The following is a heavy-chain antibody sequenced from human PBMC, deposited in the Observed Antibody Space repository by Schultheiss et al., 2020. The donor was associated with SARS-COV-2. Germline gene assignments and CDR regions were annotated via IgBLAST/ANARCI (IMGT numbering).Heavy chain of an antibody. CDR2: ISYDGSNK. CDR3: ARYYYYDTSVLPDY. D-gene: IGHD3-22*01. J-gene: IGHJ4*02. CDR1: GFTFSSYA. Sequence: GESLKISCAASGFTFSSYAMHWVRQAPGKGLEWVAVISYDGSNKYYADSVKGRFTISRDNSKSTLYLQLNSLRAEDTAVYYCARYYYYDTSVLPDYWGQGTLVTVSS. V-gene: IGHV3-30*14.